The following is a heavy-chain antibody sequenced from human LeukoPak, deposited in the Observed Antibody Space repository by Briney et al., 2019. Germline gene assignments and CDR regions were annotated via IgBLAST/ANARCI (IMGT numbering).Heavy chain of an antibody. CDR2: IYPSDSDT. J-gene: IGHJ4*02. CDR1: GYSFTSYW. D-gene: IGHD4-23*01. CDR3: ARSRWGSNYYFDY. Sequence: HGESLKISCKGSGYSFTSYWIGWVRQMPGKGLEWMGIIYPSDSDTRYSPSFQGQVTISADKSISTAYLQWSSLKASDTATYYCARSRWGSNYYFDYWGQGTLVTVSS. V-gene: IGHV5-51*01.